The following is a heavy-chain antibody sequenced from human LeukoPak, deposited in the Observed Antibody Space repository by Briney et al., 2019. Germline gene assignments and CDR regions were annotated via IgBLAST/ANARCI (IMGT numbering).Heavy chain of an antibody. Sequence: SETLSLTCTVSGGSISSYYWSWIRQPPGKGLEWIGYIYYSGSTNYNPSLKSRVTISVDTSKNQFSLKLSSVTAADTAVYYCARRRGLGWQQLVFFDYWGQGTLVTVSS. CDR3: ARRRGLGWQQLVFFDY. D-gene: IGHD6-13*01. CDR2: IYYSGST. V-gene: IGHV4-59*01. CDR1: GGSISSYY. J-gene: IGHJ4*02.